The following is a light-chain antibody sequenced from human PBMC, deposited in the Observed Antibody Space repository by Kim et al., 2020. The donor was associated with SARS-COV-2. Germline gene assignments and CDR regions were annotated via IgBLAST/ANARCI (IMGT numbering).Light chain of an antibody. CDR3: QSADSSGTCWV. Sequence: PGQTARITCSGDALPKQYAYWYQQKPGQAPVLVIYKDSERPSGIPERFSGSSSGTTVTLTISGVQAEDEADYYCQSADSSGTCWVFGGGTQLTVL. J-gene: IGLJ3*02. CDR1: ALPKQY. V-gene: IGLV3-25*03. CDR2: KDS.